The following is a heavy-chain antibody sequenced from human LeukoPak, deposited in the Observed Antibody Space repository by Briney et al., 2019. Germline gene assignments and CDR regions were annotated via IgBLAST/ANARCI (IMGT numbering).Heavy chain of an antibody. CDR2: ISAYNGNT. D-gene: IGHD4-11*01. CDR1: GYTFTSYD. Sequence: GASVKVSCKASGYTFTSYDISWVRQAPGQGLEWMGWISAYNGNTNYAQKLQGRVTMTTDTSTSTAYMELRSLRSDDTAVYYCARGRGATVLNWFDPWGQGTLVTVSS. J-gene: IGHJ5*02. V-gene: IGHV1-18*01. CDR3: ARGRGATVLNWFDP.